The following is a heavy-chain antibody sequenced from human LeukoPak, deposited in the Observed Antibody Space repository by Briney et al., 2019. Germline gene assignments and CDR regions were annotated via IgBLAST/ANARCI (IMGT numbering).Heavy chain of an antibody. V-gene: IGHV3-23*01. D-gene: IGHD6-13*01. J-gene: IGHJ4*02. Sequence: GGSLRLSCAASGFTFSNYAMNWVRQAPGKGLEWLSAIGDSGDSTYYADSVKGRFTISRDNSKNTLYLQMNSLRAEDTAVYFCAKGGYSSSWLFDYWGQGTLVTVSS. CDR3: AKGGYSSSWLFDY. CDR2: IGDSGDST. CDR1: GFTFSNYA.